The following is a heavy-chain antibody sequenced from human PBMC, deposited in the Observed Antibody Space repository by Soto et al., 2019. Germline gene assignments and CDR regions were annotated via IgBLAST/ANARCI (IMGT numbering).Heavy chain of an antibody. D-gene: IGHD2-2*01. CDR3: ARDPGDIVLVAAAIGYYYGMDG. V-gene: IGHV3-23*01. J-gene: IGHJ6*01. Sequence: GGCVRLSCAASACTFTSYAMSGVRQAPGKGLGWVPASSGRGGRTYCADSVKGRFTISRDNAKNSRYRQSNRLRAEDTAVYYCARDPGDIVLVAAAIGYYYGMDGWGQGTTVT. CDR1: ACTFTSYA. CDR2: SSGRGGRT.